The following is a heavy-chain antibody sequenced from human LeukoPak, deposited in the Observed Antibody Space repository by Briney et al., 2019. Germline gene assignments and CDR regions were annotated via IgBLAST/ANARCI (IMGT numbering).Heavy chain of an antibody. CDR2: IKRDGSEK. CDR3: ARVRFDP. J-gene: IGHJ5*02. CDR1: GFTFSSYS. Sequence: GGSLRLSCAASGFTFSSYSMNWVRQAPGKGLEWVANIKRDGSEKYYVDSVKGRFTISRDNAKNSLYLQMNSLRAEDTAVYYCARVRFDPWGQGTLVTVSS. V-gene: IGHV3-7*01.